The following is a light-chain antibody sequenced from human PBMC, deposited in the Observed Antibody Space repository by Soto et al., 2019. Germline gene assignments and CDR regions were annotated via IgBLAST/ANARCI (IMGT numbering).Light chain of an antibody. CDR1: QSISSY. Sequence: DIQMTQSPSSLSASVGDRVTITCRASQSISSYLNWYQQKPGKAPKLLIYAASSLQSGVPSRFSGSGSGTDFTLTISSLQPEDFATYYCQQSYSTPPWTFGXGTKX. V-gene: IGKV1-39*01. CDR2: AAS. CDR3: QQSYSTPPWT. J-gene: IGKJ1*01.